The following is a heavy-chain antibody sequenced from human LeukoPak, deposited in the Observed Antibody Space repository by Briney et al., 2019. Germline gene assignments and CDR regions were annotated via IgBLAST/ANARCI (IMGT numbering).Heavy chain of an antibody. D-gene: IGHD4-11*01. CDR3: ARDPVVGYSNYRWFDP. CDR2: ISAYNGNT. CDR1: GYTFTSYG. Sequence: ASVKVSCKASGYTFTSYGISWVRQAPGQGLEWMGWISAYNGNTNYAQKLQGRVTMTTDTSTSTPYMELRSLRSDDTAVYYCARDPVVGYSNYRWFDPWGQGTLVTVSS. V-gene: IGHV1-18*01. J-gene: IGHJ5*02.